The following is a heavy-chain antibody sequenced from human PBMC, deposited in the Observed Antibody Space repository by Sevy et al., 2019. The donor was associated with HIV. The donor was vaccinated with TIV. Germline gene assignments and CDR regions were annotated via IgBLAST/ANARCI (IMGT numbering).Heavy chain of an antibody. V-gene: IGHV3-9*01. J-gene: IGHJ6*03. CDR2: INYNADNI. CDR3: TKDAGSGSFFSGYSYWNYMDV. CDR1: GVNLNDYA. D-gene: IGHD1-26*01. Sequence: GGSLRLSCTASGVNLNDYAMHWVRQVPGKGLEWVSSINYNADNIFYADSVKGRFTISRDNGQKSLYLQMDSPRVDDTALYFCTKDAGSGSFFSGYSYWNYMDVWGQGTTVTVSS.